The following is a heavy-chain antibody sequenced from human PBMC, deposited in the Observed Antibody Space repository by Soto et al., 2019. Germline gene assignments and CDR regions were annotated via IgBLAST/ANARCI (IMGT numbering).Heavy chain of an antibody. CDR2: IYWDDDK. CDR1: GFSLNTSGMS. V-gene: IGHV2-5*02. Sequence: SGPTLVNPTQTLTLTCTFSGFSLNTSGMSVGWIRQPPGKALEWLALIYWDDDKRYNPSLKSRLTITKDTSKTQVGLTMTNMDPADTATYYCAHRRNSGDSCHCFDYWGQGTLVTVSS. CDR3: AHRRNSGDSCHCFDY. J-gene: IGHJ4*02. D-gene: IGHD2-15*01.